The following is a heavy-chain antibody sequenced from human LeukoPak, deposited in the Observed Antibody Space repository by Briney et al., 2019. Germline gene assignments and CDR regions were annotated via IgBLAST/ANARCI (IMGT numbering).Heavy chain of an antibody. CDR2: FYYSGST. V-gene: IGHV4-39*07. J-gene: IGHJ5*02. D-gene: IGHD2-15*01. Sequence: SETLSLTCTVSGGSISSSSYYWGWIRQPPGKGLEWIGSFYYSGSTYYNPSLKSRVTISADTSKNQFSLKLSSVTAADTAVYYCAREWDCSGGSCYSIVGWFDPWGQGTLVTVSS. CDR1: GGSISSSSYY. CDR3: AREWDCSGGSCYSIVGWFDP.